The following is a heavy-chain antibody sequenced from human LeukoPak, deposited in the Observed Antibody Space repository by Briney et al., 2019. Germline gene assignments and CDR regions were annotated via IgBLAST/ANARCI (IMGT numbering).Heavy chain of an antibody. Sequence: PGGSLRLSCAASGFTLSSHWMTWVRQAPGKGLEWVANINQDASAKYYVASVRGRFTISRDNAKNSIYLQMNSLRVDDTAVYYCARWDMRGTAHQLDYWGQGTLVTVSS. CDR3: ARWDMRGTAHQLDY. CDR2: INQDASAK. V-gene: IGHV3-7*01. D-gene: IGHD1-7*01. J-gene: IGHJ4*02. CDR1: GFTLSSHW.